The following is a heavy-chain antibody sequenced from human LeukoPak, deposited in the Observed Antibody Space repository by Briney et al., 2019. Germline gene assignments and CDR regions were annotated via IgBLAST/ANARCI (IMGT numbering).Heavy chain of an antibody. CDR1: GFTVSSNY. D-gene: IGHD2-2*01. V-gene: IGHV3-53*01. CDR2: IYSGGST. CDR3: ASRYCSTPTFPYLGVFDY. Sequence: GGSLRLSCAASGFTVSSNYMSWVRQAPGKGLEWVSVIYSGGSTYYADSVKGRFTISRDNSKNTLYLQMNSLRAEDTAVYYCASRYCSTPTFPYLGVFDYWGQGALVTVSS. J-gene: IGHJ4*02.